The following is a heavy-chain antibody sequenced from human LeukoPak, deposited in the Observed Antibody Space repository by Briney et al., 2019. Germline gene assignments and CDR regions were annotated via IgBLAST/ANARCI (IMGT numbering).Heavy chain of an antibody. J-gene: IGHJ4*02. CDR1: GFTFSSYA. CDR3: ARKPIDY. Sequence: GGSLRLSCAASGFTFSSYAIHWVRQAPGKGLEWVAVISYDGSNKYYADSVKGRFTISRDNSKNTLYLQMNSLRAEDTAVYYCARKPIDYWGQGTLVTVSS. D-gene: IGHD1-14*01. V-gene: IGHV3-30-3*01. CDR2: ISYDGSNK.